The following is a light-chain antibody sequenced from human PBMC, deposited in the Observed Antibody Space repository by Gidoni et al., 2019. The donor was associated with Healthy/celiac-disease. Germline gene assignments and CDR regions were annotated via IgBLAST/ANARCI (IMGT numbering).Light chain of an antibody. CDR3: QQYATSPPLT. Sequence: EIVLTQSPGTLSLSPGERAPLSCRASQSVSSSYLAWYQQKPDQAPRLLIYATSSRATGIPDRFSGSGSGTDFTLTISRLEPEDFAVYYCQQYATSPPLTFGGGTKVEIK. CDR2: ATS. CDR1: QSVSSSY. V-gene: IGKV3-20*01. J-gene: IGKJ4*01.